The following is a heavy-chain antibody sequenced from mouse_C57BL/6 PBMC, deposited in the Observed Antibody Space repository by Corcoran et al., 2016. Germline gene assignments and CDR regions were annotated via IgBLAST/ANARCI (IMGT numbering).Heavy chain of an antibody. Sequence: QVQLQQSGAELVKPGASVKISCKASGYAFSSYWMNWVKQRPGKGLEWIGQIYPGDGDTNYNGKFKGKATLTADKSSSTAYMQLSSLTSEDSAVYFCARGGGYGSSYFDYWDQGTTLTVSS. J-gene: IGHJ2*01. CDR3: ARGGGYGSSYFDY. V-gene: IGHV1-80*01. D-gene: IGHD1-1*01. CDR1: GYAFSSYW. CDR2: IYPGDGDT.